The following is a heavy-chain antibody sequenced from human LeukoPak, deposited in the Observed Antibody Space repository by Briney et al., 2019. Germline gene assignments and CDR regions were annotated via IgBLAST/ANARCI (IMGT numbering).Heavy chain of an antibody. CDR2: INYSGNT. V-gene: IGHV4-34*01. CDR3: ARRGTAYCRGGNCYSDKYFDY. J-gene: IGHJ4*02. Sequence: SETLSLSCAVYGGSLSGYYWTWIRQTPGKGLEWIGEINYSGNTNYNRSLKSRVTISADTSKNQFSLRLSSVTAADTAVYYCARRGTAYCRGGNCYSDKYFDYWGQGTQVTVSS. CDR1: GGSLSGYY. D-gene: IGHD2-15*01.